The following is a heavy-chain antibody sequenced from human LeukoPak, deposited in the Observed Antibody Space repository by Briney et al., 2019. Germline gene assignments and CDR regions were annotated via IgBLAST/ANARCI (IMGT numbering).Heavy chain of an antibody. J-gene: IGHJ5*02. CDR1: GLTFSSYS. Sequence: GGSLRLSCAASGLTFSSYSMNWVRQAPGKGLEWVSSISSSSSYIYYADSVKGRFTISRDNAKNSLYLQMNSLRAEDTAVYYCARTDYDFWSGRFDPWGQGTLVTVSS. D-gene: IGHD3-3*01. CDR2: ISSSSSYI. CDR3: ARTDYDFWSGRFDP. V-gene: IGHV3-21*01.